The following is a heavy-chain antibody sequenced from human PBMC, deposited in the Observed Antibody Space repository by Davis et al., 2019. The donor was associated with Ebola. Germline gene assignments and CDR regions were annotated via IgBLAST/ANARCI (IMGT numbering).Heavy chain of an antibody. CDR3: AREVYSNYIDY. D-gene: IGHD4-11*01. CDR2: IYHSGST. V-gene: IGHV4-39*07. CDR1: GGSISSSSYY. J-gene: IGHJ4*02. Sequence: TLSLTCTVSGGSISSSSYYWGWIRQPPGKGLEWIGSIYHSGSTYYNPSLKSRVTISVDRSKNQFSLKLSSVTAADTAVYYCAREVYSNYIDYWGQGTLVTVSS.